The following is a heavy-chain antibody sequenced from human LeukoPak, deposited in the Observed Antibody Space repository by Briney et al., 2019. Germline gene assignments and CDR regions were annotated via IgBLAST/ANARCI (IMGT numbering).Heavy chain of an antibody. CDR3: ARDLGAYYDYVWGSPNDAFDI. CDR2: ISAYNGNT. J-gene: IGHJ3*02. D-gene: IGHD3-16*01. CDR1: GYTFTSYG. Sequence: ASVKVSCKASGYTFTSYGISWVRQAPGQGLEWMGWISAYNGNTNYAQKLQGRVTSTTDTSTSTAYMELRSLRSDDTAVYYCARDLGAYYDYVWGSPNDAFDIWGQGTMVTVSS. V-gene: IGHV1-18*01.